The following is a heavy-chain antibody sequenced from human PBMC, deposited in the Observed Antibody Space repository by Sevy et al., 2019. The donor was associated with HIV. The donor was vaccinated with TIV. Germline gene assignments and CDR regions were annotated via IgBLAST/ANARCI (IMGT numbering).Heavy chain of an antibody. Sequence: GGSLRLSCAASGFTFSSYAMHWVRQAPGKGLEWVAVISYDGSNKYYADSAKGRFTISRDNSKNTLYLQMNSLRAEDTAVYYCARDLTRGLMDVWGQGTTVTVSS. V-gene: IGHV3-30-3*01. CDR3: ARDLTRGLMDV. D-gene: IGHD3-10*01. CDR1: GFTFSSYA. CDR2: ISYDGSNK. J-gene: IGHJ6*02.